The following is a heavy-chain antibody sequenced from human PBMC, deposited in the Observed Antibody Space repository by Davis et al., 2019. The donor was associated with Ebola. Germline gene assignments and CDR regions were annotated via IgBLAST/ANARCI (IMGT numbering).Heavy chain of an antibody. D-gene: IGHD3-10*01. CDR3: ARDRGNFDY. Sequence: AASVKVSCKASGYNFTEYAMNWVRQAPGQGLEWMGWINTNTGNPTYAQGFTGRFVFSLDTSVSTTYLQISSLKAEDTAIYYCARDRGNFDYWGQGTLVTVSS. V-gene: IGHV7-4-1*02. J-gene: IGHJ4*02. CDR1: GYNFTEYA. CDR2: INTNTGNP.